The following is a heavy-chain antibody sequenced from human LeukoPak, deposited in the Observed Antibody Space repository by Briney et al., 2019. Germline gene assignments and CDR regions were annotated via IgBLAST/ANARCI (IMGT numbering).Heavy chain of an antibody. CDR1: GGSISTYY. V-gene: IGHV4-59*01. CDR3: ARGGGYASPIGY. J-gene: IGHJ4*02. Sequence: ASETLSLTCTLSGGSISTYYWSWIRQPPGKGLVWIEYIYHSGSTNYNPSLKSRVTISVDTSKNQFSLKLSSVTAADTAVYYCARGGGYASPIGYWGQGALVTVSS. D-gene: IGHD5-12*01. CDR2: IYHSGST.